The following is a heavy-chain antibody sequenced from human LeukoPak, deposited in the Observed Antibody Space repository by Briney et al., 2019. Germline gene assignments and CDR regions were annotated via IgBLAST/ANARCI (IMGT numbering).Heavy chain of an antibody. CDR2: ISSSGSTI. CDR3: ATSIAGAGTWDAFDI. D-gene: IGHD6-19*01. CDR1: GFTFSDYY. J-gene: IGHJ3*02. Sequence: PGGSLRLSCAASGFTFSDYYMSWIRQAPGKGLEWVSYISSSGSTIYYADSVKGRFTISRDNAKNSLYLQMNSLRAEDTAVYYCATSIAGAGTWDAFDIWGQGTMVTVSS. V-gene: IGHV3-11*01.